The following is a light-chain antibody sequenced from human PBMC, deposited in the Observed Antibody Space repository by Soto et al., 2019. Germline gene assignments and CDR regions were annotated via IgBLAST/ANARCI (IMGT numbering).Light chain of an antibody. CDR3: CSYAGSYTLYV. V-gene: IGLV2-14*01. CDR2: GVN. Sequence: QSALTQPASVSGSPGQSITVSCTGSSSDFGDDKYVSWYQQQPGKGPNLLIYGVNSRPSGVPDRFSGSKSGNTASLTISGLQAEDEADYYCCSYAGSYTLYVFGTGTKLTVL. J-gene: IGLJ1*01. CDR1: SSDFGDDKY.